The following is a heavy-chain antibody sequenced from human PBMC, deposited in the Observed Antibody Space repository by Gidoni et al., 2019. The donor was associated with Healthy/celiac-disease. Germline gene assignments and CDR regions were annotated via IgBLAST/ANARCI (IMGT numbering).Heavy chain of an antibody. CDR2: ISYDGSNK. V-gene: IGHV3-30-3*01. J-gene: IGHJ4*02. Sequence: QVQLVESGGGVVQPGRSLRLSCSASGFTFSSYAMHWVRQAPGKGLEGVAVISYDGSNKYYADSVKGRFTISRDNSKNTLYLQMNSLRAEDTAVYYCAGGFGLGPPFDYWGQGTLVTVSS. CDR1: GFTFSSYA. CDR3: AGGFGLGPPFDY. D-gene: IGHD3-10*01.